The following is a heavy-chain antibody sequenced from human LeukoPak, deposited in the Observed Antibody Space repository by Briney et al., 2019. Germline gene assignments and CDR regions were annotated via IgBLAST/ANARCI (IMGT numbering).Heavy chain of an antibody. CDR1: GYTFTGYY. CDR2: INPNSGGT. V-gene: IGHV1-2*02. Sequence: ASVKVSCKASGYTFTGYYMQWVRQAPGQGLEWMGWINPNSGGTNYAQKFQGRVTMTRDTSISTAYMELSRLRSDDTAVYYCARGAFHNRGYSYGYDYYYGMDVWGQGTTVTVSS. J-gene: IGHJ6*02. CDR3: ARGAFHNRGYSYGYDYYYGMDV. D-gene: IGHD5-18*01.